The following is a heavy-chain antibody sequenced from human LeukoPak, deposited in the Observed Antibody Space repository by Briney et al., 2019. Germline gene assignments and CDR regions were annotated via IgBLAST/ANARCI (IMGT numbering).Heavy chain of an antibody. J-gene: IGHJ4*02. V-gene: IGHV1-69*05. CDR3: ARDPWQGYYDSSGYSE. CDR2: IIPIFGTA. D-gene: IGHD3-22*01. Sequence: ASVTVSFKASGGTFSSYAISWVRQAPGQGLEWMGGIIPIFGTANYAQKFQGRVTITTDESTSTAYMELSSLRSEDTAVYYCARDPWQGYYDSSGYSEWGQGTLVTVSS. CDR1: GGTFSSYA.